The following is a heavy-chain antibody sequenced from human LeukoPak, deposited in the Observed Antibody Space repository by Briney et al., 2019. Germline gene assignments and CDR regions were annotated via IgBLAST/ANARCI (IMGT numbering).Heavy chain of an antibody. Sequence: PSGTLSLTCAVSGGSISSSNWWSWVRPPPGKWLEWIGEIYHSGSTNYNPSLKSRVTILVDKSKNQFSLKLSSVTAADTAVYYCARDIRAVAGLFDYWGQGTLVTVSS. CDR1: GGSISSSNW. D-gene: IGHD6-19*01. J-gene: IGHJ4*02. CDR2: IYHSGST. V-gene: IGHV4-4*02. CDR3: ARDIRAVAGLFDY.